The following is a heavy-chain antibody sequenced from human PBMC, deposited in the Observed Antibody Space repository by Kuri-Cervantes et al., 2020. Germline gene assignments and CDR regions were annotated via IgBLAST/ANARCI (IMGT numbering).Heavy chain of an antibody. V-gene: IGHV1-2*02. J-gene: IGHJ5*02. Sequence: ASVKVSCKASGYTFTGYYVHWVRQAPGQGLQWMGWINPNSGGTNYAHKFQGRVTMSRDTSISTAYMELSRLKSDDTAAYYCMVRAVSNWFDPWGQGTLVTVSS. CDR2: INPNSGGT. D-gene: IGHD3-10*01. CDR3: MVRAVSNWFDP. CDR1: GYTFTGYY.